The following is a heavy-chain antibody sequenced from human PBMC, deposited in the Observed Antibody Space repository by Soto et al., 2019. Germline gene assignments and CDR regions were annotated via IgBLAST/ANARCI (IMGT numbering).Heavy chain of an antibody. CDR2: NYWDDDK. Sequence: QVTLKESGPTLVKPTQTLTLTCTFSGFSPSSSGVAVGGIRQPPGKALEGLALNYWDDDKRYCPSLKSMLTITEDTTKNQVVHTMTHMAAVDTATYYGTHSLMVVSGTRAFAWFDPWGQGTLVTVSS. CDR1: GFSPSSSGVA. V-gene: IGHV2-5*09. J-gene: IGHJ5*02. CDR3: THSLMVVSGTRAFAWFDP. D-gene: IGHD6-19*01.